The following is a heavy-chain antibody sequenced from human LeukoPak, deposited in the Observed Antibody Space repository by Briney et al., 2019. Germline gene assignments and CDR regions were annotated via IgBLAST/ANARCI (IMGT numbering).Heavy chain of an antibody. CDR1: GYTFTSFD. J-gene: IGHJ6*03. CDR3: ARGRPDTSVPRTYYMDV. CDR2: MSPNSGNT. D-gene: IGHD5-18*01. V-gene: IGHV1-8*01. Sequence: ASVKVSCKASGYTFTSFDIFWVRQATGQGLEWMGWMSPNSGNTGSAQKFQGRVTSTRDTSISTSFMELSSLRSEDTAIYYCARGRPDTSVPRTYYMDVWGKGTTVTISS.